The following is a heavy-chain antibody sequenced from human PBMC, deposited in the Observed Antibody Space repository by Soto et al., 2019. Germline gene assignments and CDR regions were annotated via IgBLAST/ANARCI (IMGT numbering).Heavy chain of an antibody. J-gene: IGHJ4*02. V-gene: IGHV3-7*03. CDR2: IKRDGSEK. D-gene: IGHD5-12*01. CDR1: GFTFGSDW. CDR3: ASLEWESSGYADY. Sequence: GGSLRLSCAASGFTFGSDWMSWVRQAPGKGLEREGNIKRDGSEKYYVDSVKGRLTISRDNAKNTLYMQMNSLRADDTAVYYCASLEWESSGYADYWGQGTQGTVS.